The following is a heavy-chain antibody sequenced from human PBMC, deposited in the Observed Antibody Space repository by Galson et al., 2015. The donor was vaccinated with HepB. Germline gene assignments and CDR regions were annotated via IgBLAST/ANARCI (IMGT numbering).Heavy chain of an antibody. D-gene: IGHD4-23*01. CDR1: GFTFSDYY. CDR3: ASGVVMDAFDI. V-gene: IGHV3-11*06. CDR2: ISSSSSYT. J-gene: IGHJ3*02. Sequence: SLRLSCAASGFTFSDYYMSWIRQAPGKGLEWVSYISSSSSYTNYADSVKGRFTISRDNAKNSLYLQMNSLRAEDTAVYYCASGVVMDAFDIWGQGTMVTVSS.